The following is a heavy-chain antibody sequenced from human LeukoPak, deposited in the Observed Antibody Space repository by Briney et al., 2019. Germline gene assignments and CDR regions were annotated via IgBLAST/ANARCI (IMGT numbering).Heavy chain of an antibody. CDR3: ARSYYDILTSYSSYYFDY. V-gene: IGHV5-51*01. Sequence: GESLKISCKGSGYSFTSYWIGWVRQMPGKGLEWMGIIYPGDSDTRYSPSFQGQVTISADKSISTAYLQWSSLKASDTAVYYCARSYYDILTSYSSYYFDYWGQGTLVTVSS. CDR2: IYPGDSDT. CDR1: GYSFTSYW. D-gene: IGHD3-9*01. J-gene: IGHJ4*02.